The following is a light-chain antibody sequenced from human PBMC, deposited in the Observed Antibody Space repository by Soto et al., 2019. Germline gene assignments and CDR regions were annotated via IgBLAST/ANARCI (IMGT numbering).Light chain of an antibody. Sequence: PGTRVTLSCRASQTVSSTYLTWYHQTPGQAPRLLIYGASTRATSIPARFSGSGSETDFTLTISSLQPEDFAVYFCQQDYNLQTCGQGTKVEIK. J-gene: IGKJ1*01. V-gene: IGKV3D-7*01. CDR2: GAS. CDR3: QQDYNLQT. CDR1: QTVSSTY.